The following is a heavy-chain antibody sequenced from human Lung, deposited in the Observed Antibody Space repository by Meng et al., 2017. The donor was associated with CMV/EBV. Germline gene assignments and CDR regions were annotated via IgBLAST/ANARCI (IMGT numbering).Heavy chain of an antibody. CDR2: IYSGGTT. Sequence: WGSLRLXCEASGFIVSSTYMSWVRQAPGKGMEWVSVIYSGGTTFKANSVKGRFTISRDNSKNTLFLQMNRLRAEDTAVYYCERSILSNGVDAFDIWGQGTMVTVSS. CDR3: ERSILSNGVDAFDI. J-gene: IGHJ3*02. V-gene: IGHV3-53*01. CDR1: GFIVSSTY. D-gene: IGHD2-8*01.